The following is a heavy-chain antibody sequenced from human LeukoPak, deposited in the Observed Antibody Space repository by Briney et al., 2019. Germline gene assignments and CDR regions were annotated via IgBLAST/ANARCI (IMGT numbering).Heavy chain of an antibody. Sequence: ASVKVSCKASGYTSTSYDINWVRQATGQGLEWMGWMNPNSGNTGYAQKFQGRVTITRNTSISTAYMELSSLRSEDTAVYYCARGGYSGYLADNWFDPWGQGTLVTVSS. CDR3: ARGGYSGYLADNWFDP. V-gene: IGHV1-8*03. J-gene: IGHJ5*02. CDR2: MNPNSGNT. CDR1: GYTSTSYD. D-gene: IGHD5-12*01.